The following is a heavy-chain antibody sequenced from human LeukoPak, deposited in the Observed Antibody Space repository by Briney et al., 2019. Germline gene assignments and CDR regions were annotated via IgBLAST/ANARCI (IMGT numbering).Heavy chain of an antibody. V-gene: IGHV1-2*02. J-gene: IGHJ4*02. CDR2: INPNSGGT. CDR3: ARWTAEQWPYFDY. Sequence: ASVKVSCKASGYTFTGYYMHWVRQAPGQGLEWMGWINPNSGGTNYAQKFQGRVTMTRDTSISTAYMELSRLRSDDTAVYYCARWTAEQWPYFDYWGQGILVTVSS. D-gene: IGHD6-19*01. CDR1: GYTFTGYY.